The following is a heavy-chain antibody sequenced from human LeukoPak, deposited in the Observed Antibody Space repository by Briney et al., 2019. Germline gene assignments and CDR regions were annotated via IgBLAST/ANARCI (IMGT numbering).Heavy chain of an antibody. CDR3: AKDRGGSSQLGDAFDV. CDR2: ISGSGGCT. CDR1: GFTFSSYG. J-gene: IGHJ3*01. V-gene: IGHV3-23*01. D-gene: IGHD2-15*01. Sequence: PGGPLRLSCAASGFTFSSYGMSWVRQAPGKGLEWVSAISGSGGCTYYADSVKGRFTISRDNSKNTLYLQMNSLRAEDTAVYYCAKDRGGSSQLGDAFDVWGHGTMVTVSS.